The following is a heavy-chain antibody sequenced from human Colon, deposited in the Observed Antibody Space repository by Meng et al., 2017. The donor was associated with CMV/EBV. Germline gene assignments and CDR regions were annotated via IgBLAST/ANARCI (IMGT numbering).Heavy chain of an antibody. J-gene: IGHJ4*02. D-gene: IGHD1-26*01. CDR2: ISYDGGDI. V-gene: IGHV3-30*04. CDR3: ARDPSLTWVAKRPDY. Sequence: SGLTINRNAMHWVRQAPGKGLEWLALISYDGGDIYYADSVKGRFTISKDNSKNILFLEMSSLRREDTAVYYCARDPSLTWVAKRPDYWGQGTLVTVSS. CDR1: GLTINRNA.